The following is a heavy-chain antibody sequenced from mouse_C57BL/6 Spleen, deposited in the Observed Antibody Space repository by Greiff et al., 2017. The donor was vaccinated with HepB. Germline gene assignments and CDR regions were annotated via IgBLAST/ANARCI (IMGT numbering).Heavy chain of an antibody. D-gene: IGHD1-1*01. CDR2: INPSNGGT. CDR3: ARDYYGSSYHYAMDY. J-gene: IGHJ4*01. CDR1: GYTFTSYW. Sequence: QVQLQQPGTELVKPGASVKLSCKASGYTFTSYWMHWVKQRPGQGLEWIGNINPSNGGTNYNEKFKSKATMTVDKSSSTAYMQFSSLTSEDSAVYYCARDYYGSSYHYAMDYWGQGTSVTVSS. V-gene: IGHV1-53*01.